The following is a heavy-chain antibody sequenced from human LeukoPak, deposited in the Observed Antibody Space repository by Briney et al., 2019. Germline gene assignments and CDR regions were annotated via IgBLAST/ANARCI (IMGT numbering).Heavy chain of an antibody. CDR3: ARQDPSSSGWYP. Sequence: GGSLRLSCAASGFTFSNCAMSWVRPAPGKGLEWVSAINDSGGSTYYADSVKGRFAISRDNSKNTLWLQMNSLRADDTAVYYCARQDPSSSGWYPWGQGTLVTVSS. CDR1: GFTFSNCA. D-gene: IGHD6-13*01. J-gene: IGHJ5*02. CDR2: INDSGGST. V-gene: IGHV3-23*01.